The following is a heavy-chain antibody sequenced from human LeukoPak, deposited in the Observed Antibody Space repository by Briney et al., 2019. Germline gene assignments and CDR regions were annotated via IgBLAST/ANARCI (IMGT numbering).Heavy chain of an antibody. CDR1: GFXVSNAW. CDR3: STSARSSSWTYYFDY. J-gene: IGHJ4*02. V-gene: IGHV3-15*01. CDR2: IKSKTDGETT. Sequence: GGSLRLSCAASGFXVSNAWISWVRQAPGKGLEWVGRIKSKTDGETTDYAAPVKGRFIISRDVSRTTLYLQMNSLKTEDTAVYYCSTSARSSSWTYYFDYWGQGTLVTVSS. D-gene: IGHD6-13*01.